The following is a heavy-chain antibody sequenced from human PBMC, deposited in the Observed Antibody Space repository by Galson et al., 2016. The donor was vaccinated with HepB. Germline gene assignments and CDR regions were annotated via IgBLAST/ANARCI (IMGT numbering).Heavy chain of an antibody. V-gene: IGHV4-31*03. D-gene: IGHD3-10*01. CDR1: GGSISSGGYY. CDR3: ARDRSSGSGNFGY. CDR2: IYHSGST. Sequence: TLSPTCTVSGGSISSGGYYWRWIRQHPGQGLEWIGYIYHSGSTYYNPSLKSRVSIALETSKNQFSLRLSSVTAADTALYYCARDRSSGSGNFGYWGQGTLVTVSS. J-gene: IGHJ4*02.